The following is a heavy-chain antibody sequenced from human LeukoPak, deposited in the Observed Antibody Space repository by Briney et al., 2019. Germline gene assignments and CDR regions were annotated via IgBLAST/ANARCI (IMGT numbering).Heavy chain of an antibody. Sequence: GGSLRLSCVASGFTFRSYSMNWVRQAPGKGLEWVSAISGSGGSTYYADSVKGRFTISRDNSKNTLYLQMNSLRAEDTAVYYCANLGDTRYYYGSGSQYWGQGTLVTVSS. D-gene: IGHD3-10*01. V-gene: IGHV3-23*01. CDR1: GFTFRSYS. CDR3: ANLGDTRYYYGSGSQY. J-gene: IGHJ4*02. CDR2: ISGSGGST.